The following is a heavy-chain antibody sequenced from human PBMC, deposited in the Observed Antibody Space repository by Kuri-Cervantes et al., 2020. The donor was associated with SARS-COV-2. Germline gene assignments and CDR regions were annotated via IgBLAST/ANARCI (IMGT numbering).Heavy chain of an antibody. J-gene: IGHJ6*02. CDR1: GFTFSSYA. V-gene: IGHV3-23*01. D-gene: IGHD5-12*01. Sequence: GGSLRLSCAGSGFTFSSYAMSWVRQAPTKGLEWVSAISGSGDITYYGDSVQGRFTISRDNAKNSLYLQMNSLRAEDTAVYYCTTTLNVDIVATMEFYYYYYGMDVWGQGTTVTVSS. CDR3: TTTLNVDIVATMEFYYYYYGMDV. CDR2: ISGSGDIT.